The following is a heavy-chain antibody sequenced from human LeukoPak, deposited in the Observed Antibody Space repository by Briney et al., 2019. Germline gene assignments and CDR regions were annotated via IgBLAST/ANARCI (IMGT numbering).Heavy chain of an antibody. Sequence: SETLSLTCTVSGGSISSSSYYWGWIRQPPGKGLEWIGSIYYSGSTYYNPSLKSRVTTSVDTSKNQFSLKLSSVTAADTTVYFCARAAQYYFDYWGQGTLVTVSS. CDR2: IYYSGST. D-gene: IGHD6-6*01. CDR1: GGSISSSSYY. CDR3: ARAAQYYFDY. J-gene: IGHJ4*02. V-gene: IGHV4-39*07.